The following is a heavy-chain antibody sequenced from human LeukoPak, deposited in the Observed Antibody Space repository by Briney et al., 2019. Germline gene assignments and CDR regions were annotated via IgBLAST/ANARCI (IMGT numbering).Heavy chain of an antibody. J-gene: IGHJ4*02. CDR3: ATGGHYYGD. CDR2: INHEGTEK. V-gene: IGHV3-7*05. CDR1: GFTFSRTW. D-gene: IGHD3-10*01. Sequence: GGSLRLSCAASGFTFSRTWMSWLRQAPGKGLEWVAYINHEGTEKDYMDSVKGRFTISRDNAQNSLLLQMNSLRAEDTAIYYCATGGHYYGDWGQGTLVTVSS.